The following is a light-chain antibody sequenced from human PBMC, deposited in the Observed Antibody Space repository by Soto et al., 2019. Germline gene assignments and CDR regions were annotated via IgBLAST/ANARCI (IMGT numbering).Light chain of an antibody. CDR2: DDT. V-gene: IGLV3-21*02. CDR3: SSYAGDTTFA. J-gene: IGLJ1*01. Sequence: SYELTQPPSVSVAPGQTARITCEGHNIGSKSVHWYQLRPGQAPEVVLYDDTDRPSGIPERFSGSNSGDTATLTITRVEAGDGADYYCSSYAGDTTFAFGTGTKVTVL. CDR1: NIGSKS.